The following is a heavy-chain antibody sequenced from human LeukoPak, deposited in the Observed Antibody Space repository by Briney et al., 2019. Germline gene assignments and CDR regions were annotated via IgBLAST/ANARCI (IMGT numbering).Heavy chain of an antibody. CDR3: ASLYCGADCYSGY. V-gene: IGHV3-48*03. CDR1: GFTFSSYE. CDR2: ISGSGRTI. J-gene: IGHJ4*02. Sequence: PGGSLRLSCAASGFTFSSYEMNWVRQAPGKGLEWVSYISGSGRTIYYADSVKGRFTISRDNAKSSLYLQMNSLRAEDTAVYYCASLYCGADCYSGYWGQGTQVTVSS. D-gene: IGHD2-21*02.